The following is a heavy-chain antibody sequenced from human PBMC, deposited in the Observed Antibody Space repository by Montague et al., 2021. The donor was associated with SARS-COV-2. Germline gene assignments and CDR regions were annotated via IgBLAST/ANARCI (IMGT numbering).Heavy chain of an antibody. D-gene: IGHD6-19*01. Sequence: SETLSLTCTVSGGSISSYYWSWIRQPPGKGLEWIWYIYYSGSTNYNPSLKSRVTISVATSKNQFSLKLSSVTVADTAVYYCARGRGCMGNAFDNWGQGTLVTVSS. CDR1: GGSISSYY. CDR3: ARGRGCMGNAFDN. V-gene: IGHV4-59*01. J-gene: IGHJ3*02. CDR2: IYYSGST.